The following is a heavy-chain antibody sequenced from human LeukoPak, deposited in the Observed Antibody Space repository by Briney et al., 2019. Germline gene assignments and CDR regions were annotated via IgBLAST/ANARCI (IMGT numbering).Heavy chain of an antibody. D-gene: IGHD5-24*01. V-gene: IGHV3-15*01. Sequence: GGSLRLSCAASGFTFSNAWMSWVRQAPGKGLEWVGRIKSKTDGGTTDYAAPVKGRFTISRDDSKTTLFLQMNSLKTEDTAVYYYTTDHGYDFDYWGQGTLVTVSS. CDR1: GFTFSNAW. J-gene: IGHJ4*02. CDR3: TTDHGYDFDY. CDR2: IKSKTDGGTT.